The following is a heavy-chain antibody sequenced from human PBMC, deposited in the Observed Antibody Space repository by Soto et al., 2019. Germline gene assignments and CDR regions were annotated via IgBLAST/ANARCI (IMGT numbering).Heavy chain of an antibody. CDR2: IYYSGST. J-gene: IGHJ4*02. CDR1: GGSISSDAHY. CDR3: ARGRSGLNAESFDY. V-gene: IGHV4-31*03. D-gene: IGHD1-26*01. Sequence: PSETLSLTCTVSGGSISSDAHYWRWIRQHPGKGLEWIGYIYYSGSTYYNPSLKSRLSISVDTSKNQFSLKLSSVTAADTAVYYCARGRSGLNAESFDYWGQGTLVTVSS.